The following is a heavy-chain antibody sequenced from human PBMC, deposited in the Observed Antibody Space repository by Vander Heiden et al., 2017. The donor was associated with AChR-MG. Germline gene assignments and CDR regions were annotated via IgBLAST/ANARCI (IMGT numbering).Heavy chain of an antibody. V-gene: IGHV4-34*01. J-gene: IGHJ2*01. CDR1: GGSFSGYY. Sequence: QVQLQQWGAGLLKPSETLSLTCAVYGGSFSGYYWSWIRQPPGKGLEWIGEINHSGSTNYNPSLKSRVTISVDTSKNQFSLKLSSVTAADTAVYYCARGIVVAPSVDLWGRGTLVTVSS. D-gene: IGHD3-22*01. CDR2: INHSGST. CDR3: ARGIVVAPSVDL.